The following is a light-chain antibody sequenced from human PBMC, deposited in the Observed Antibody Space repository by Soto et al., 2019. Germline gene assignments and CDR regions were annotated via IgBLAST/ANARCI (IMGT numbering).Light chain of an antibody. V-gene: IGLV2-11*01. CDR1: SSDVGAYTY. J-gene: IGLJ3*02. CDR3: CSYAGTNWV. Sequence: QSALTQPRSVCGSPGRSVPISCSGTSSDVGAYTYVSWYQQHPGKAPKLIIYDVSERPSGVPDRFSGSKSGNTASLTISELQAEDEADYYCCSYAGTNWVFGGGTKLTVL. CDR2: DVS.